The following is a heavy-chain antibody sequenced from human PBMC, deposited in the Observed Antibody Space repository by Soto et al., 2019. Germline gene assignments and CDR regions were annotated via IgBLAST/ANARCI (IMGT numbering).Heavy chain of an antibody. CDR2: IYYGGST. Sequence: QLQLQESGPGLVKPSETLSLTCTVSGGSISSSSYYWGWIRQPPGKGLEWIGSIYYGGSTYYNPSLKSRVTISVDTSKNQFSLKLSSVTAADTAVYYCARQPNDFWSGSPSQFDYWGQGTLVTVSS. CDR1: GGSISSSSYY. V-gene: IGHV4-39*01. J-gene: IGHJ4*02. D-gene: IGHD3-3*01. CDR3: ARQPNDFWSGSPSQFDY.